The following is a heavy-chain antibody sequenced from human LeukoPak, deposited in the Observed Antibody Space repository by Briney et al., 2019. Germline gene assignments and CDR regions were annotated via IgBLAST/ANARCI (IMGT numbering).Heavy chain of an antibody. CDR2: ISAYNGNT. CDR1: GYTFTSYG. V-gene: IGHV1-18*01. CDR3: ARGMTPRLYYYYYYMDV. Sequence: ASVKVSCKASGYTFTSYGISWVRQAPGQGLEWMGWISAYNGNTNYAQKLQGRVTMTTDTSTSTAYMELRSLRSDDTAVYYCARGMTPRLYYYYYYMDVWAKGPRSPSP. J-gene: IGHJ6*03.